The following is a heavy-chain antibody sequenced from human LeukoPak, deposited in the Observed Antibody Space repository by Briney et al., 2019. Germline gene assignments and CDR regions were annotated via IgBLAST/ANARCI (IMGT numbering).Heavy chain of an antibody. V-gene: IGHV1-18*01. J-gene: IGHJ4*02. D-gene: IGHD6-19*01. CDR3: ARISSGKYYFDY. Sequence: ASVKVSWKASGYTFTSYGISWVRQAPGQGLEWMGWISAYNGNTNYAQKLQGRVTMTTDTSTSTAYMELRSLRSDDTAVYYCARISSGKYYFDYWGQGTLVTVSS. CDR1: GYTFTSYG. CDR2: ISAYNGNT.